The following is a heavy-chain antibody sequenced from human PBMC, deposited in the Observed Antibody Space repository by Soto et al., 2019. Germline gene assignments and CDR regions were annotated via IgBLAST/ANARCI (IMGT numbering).Heavy chain of an antibody. V-gene: IGHV4-59*01. D-gene: IGHD3-3*01. CDR3: AREYRSGYYSPWFDP. Sequence: LSLTCTVSGGSLSSYYWSWIRQPSGKGLEWIGYIYYSGSTNYNPSLKSRVTISVDTSKNQFSLKLSSVTAADTAVYYCAREYRSGYYSPWFDPWGQGTLVTVSS. CDR2: IYYSGST. CDR1: GGSLSSYY. J-gene: IGHJ5*02.